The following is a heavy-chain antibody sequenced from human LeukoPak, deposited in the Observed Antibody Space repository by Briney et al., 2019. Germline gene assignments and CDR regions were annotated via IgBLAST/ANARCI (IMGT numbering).Heavy chain of an antibody. J-gene: IGHJ5*02. CDR2: IYYSGST. D-gene: IGHD4-17*01. CDR1: GGSISTYY. Sequence: PSETLSLTCTVSGGSISTYYWSWIRQPPGKGLEWIGYIYYSGSTNYNPSLKSRVTISVDTSKNQFSLKLSSVTAADTAVYYCAASTVTPTSGWFDPWGQGTLVTVSS. CDR3: AASTVTPTSGWFDP. V-gene: IGHV4-59*01.